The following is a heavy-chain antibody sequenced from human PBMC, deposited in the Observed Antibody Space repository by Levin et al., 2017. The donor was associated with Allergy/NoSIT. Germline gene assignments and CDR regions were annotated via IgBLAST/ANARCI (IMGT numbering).Heavy chain of an antibody. J-gene: IGHJ4*02. V-gene: IGHV3-48*03. CDR1: GCSGSTYE. D-gene: IGHD3-10*01. Sequence: GGSLRLSWAASGCSGSTYEMNWVRQTTGKGLEWVSYISSSSNMIYYADSVKGRFTISRDNAKNSLYLQMNSLRAEDTAVYYCGKARGIRGVIDYWGQGTLVTVPS. CDR3: GKARGIRGVIDY. CDR2: ISSSSNMI.